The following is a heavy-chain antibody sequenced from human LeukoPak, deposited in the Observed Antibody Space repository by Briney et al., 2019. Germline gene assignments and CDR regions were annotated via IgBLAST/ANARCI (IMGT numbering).Heavy chain of an antibody. CDR2: IKSKTDGGTT. CDR3: TTDTPDYGSGNKARPDDY. J-gene: IGHJ4*02. CDR1: GFTFSNAW. V-gene: IGHV3-15*01. D-gene: IGHD3-10*01. Sequence: KPGGSLRLSCAASGFTFSNAWMSWVRQAPGKGLEWVGRIKSKTDGGTTDYAAPVKGRFTISRDDSKNTLYLQMNSLKTEDTAVYYCTTDTPDYGSGNKARPDDYWGQGTLVTVSS.